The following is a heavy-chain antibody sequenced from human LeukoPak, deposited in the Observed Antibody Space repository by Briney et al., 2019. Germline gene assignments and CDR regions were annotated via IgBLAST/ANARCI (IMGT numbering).Heavy chain of an antibody. CDR2: IYYSGST. J-gene: IGHJ2*01. CDR1: GGSISSYY. V-gene: IGHV4-59*01. D-gene: IGHD3-3*01. Sequence: PSETLSLTCTVSGGSISSYYWSWIRQPPGKGLEWIGYIYYSGSTNYNPSLKSRVTISVDTSKNQFSLKLSSETAADTAVYYCARAPFLYDFWSGTPRNWYFDLWGRGTLVTVSS. CDR3: ARAPFLYDFWSGTPRNWYFDL.